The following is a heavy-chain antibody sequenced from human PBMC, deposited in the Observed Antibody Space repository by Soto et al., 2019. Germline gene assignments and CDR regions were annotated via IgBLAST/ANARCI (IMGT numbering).Heavy chain of an antibody. D-gene: IGHD2-15*01. J-gene: IGHJ5*02. CDR3: VRHGRSGGSSYSGWFDP. Sequence: PGESLKISCEASGYTFANYWIGWVRQMPGKGLELMGIIYPIESDTRYSPSFQGQVIILADKSINTPYLQWSSLRASDTDIYYGVRHGRSGGSSYSGWFDPWGQGTLVTVSS. CDR1: GYTFANYW. CDR2: IYPIESDT. V-gene: IGHV5-51*01.